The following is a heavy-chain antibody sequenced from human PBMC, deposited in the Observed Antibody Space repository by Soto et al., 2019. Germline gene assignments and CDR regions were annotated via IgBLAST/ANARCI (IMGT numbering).Heavy chain of an antibody. CDR2: IYTSGST. J-gene: IGHJ4*02. CDR1: GFSISSYY. Sequence: PSDTLSLTCTFSGFSISSYYLSWIRQPAGKGLEWIGRIYTSGSTNYNPSLKSRVTMSVDTSKNQFSLKLSSVTAADTAVYYCATSGDTAGFDYWGQGTLVNVSS. CDR3: ATSGDTAGFDY. V-gene: IGHV4-4*07. D-gene: IGHD5-18*01.